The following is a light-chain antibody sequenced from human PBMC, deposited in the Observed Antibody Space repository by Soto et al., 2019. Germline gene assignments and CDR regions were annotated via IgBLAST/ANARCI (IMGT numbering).Light chain of an antibody. J-gene: IGLJ1*01. CDR2: DVS. CDR3: SSYTSSSTYV. CDR1: SSDVGGYNY. V-gene: IGLV2-14*01. Sequence: QSVLTPPSSVTGSPGQSLPILYTGNSSDVGGYNYVSWYQQHPGKAPKLMIYDVSNRPSGVSNRFSGSKSGNTASLTISGLQAEDEADYYCSSYTSSSTYVFGTGTKVTVL.